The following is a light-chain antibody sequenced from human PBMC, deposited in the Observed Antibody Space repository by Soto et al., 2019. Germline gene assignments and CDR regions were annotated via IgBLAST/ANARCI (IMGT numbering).Light chain of an antibody. V-gene: IGKV1-39*01. Sequence: DIQMTRSPSSLSASVGDRVTITCRASQSISSYLNWYQQKPGKAPKLLIYAASSLQSGVPSRFSGSGSGTDFTLTISSLQPEDFATYYCQQSYSTPPYTFGQGTKLGIK. J-gene: IGKJ2*01. CDR2: AAS. CDR1: QSISSY. CDR3: QQSYSTPPYT.